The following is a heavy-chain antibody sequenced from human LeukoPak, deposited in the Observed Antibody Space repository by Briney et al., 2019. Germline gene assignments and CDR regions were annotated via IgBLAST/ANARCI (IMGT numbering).Heavy chain of an antibody. V-gene: IGHV1-69*06. CDR1: GGTFSSYA. Sequence: SVKVSCKASGGTFSSYAISWVRQAPGQGLEWMGGIIPIFGTANYAQKFQGRVTITADKSTSTAYMELSSLRSEDTAVYYCAVPKPEYYYYYYYMDVWGKGTTVTVSS. CDR3: AVPKPEYYYYYYYMDV. CDR2: IIPIFGTA. J-gene: IGHJ6*03.